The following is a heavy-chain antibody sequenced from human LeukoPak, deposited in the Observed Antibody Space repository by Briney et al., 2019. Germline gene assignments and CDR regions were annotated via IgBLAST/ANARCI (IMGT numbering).Heavy chain of an antibody. CDR3: AEGQWFGELLPFDY. Sequence: GRSLRLSCAASGFSFSSFGMHWVRQAPGKGLEWVAVISHDGSNKNYADSVKGRFTMSRDNSKDTVYLQMNSLRGEDTAVYYCAEGQWFGELLPFDYWSQGALVSVSS. V-gene: IGHV3-30*18. D-gene: IGHD3-10*01. J-gene: IGHJ4*02. CDR1: GFSFSSFG. CDR2: ISHDGSNK.